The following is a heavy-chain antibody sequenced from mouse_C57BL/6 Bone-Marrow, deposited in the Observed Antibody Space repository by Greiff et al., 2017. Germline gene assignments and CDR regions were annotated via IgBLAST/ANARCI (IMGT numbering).Heavy chain of an antibody. CDR2: INPNNGGT. D-gene: IGHD2-3*01. CDR3: AYDGYYAMDY. V-gene: IGHV1-26*01. CDR1: GYTFTDYY. Sequence: EVQLQQSGPELVKPGASVKISCKASGYTFTDYYMNWAKPSHGKSLEWIGDINPNNGGTSYNQKFKGKATLTVDKSSSTAYMGLRSLTSEDSAVYYCAYDGYYAMDYWGQGTSVTVSS. J-gene: IGHJ4*01.